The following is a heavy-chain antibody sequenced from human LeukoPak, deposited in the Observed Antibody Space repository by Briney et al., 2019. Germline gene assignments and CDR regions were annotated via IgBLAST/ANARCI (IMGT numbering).Heavy chain of an antibody. J-gene: IGHJ4*02. V-gene: IGHV4-59*12. CDR2: IHHSGST. D-gene: IGHD3-3*02. CDR1: GGSISSYY. Sequence: SETLSLTCTVSGGSISSYYWSWVRQPPGKGLEWIGEIHHSGSTNYNPSLKSRVTISVDNSKNQFSLELNFATAADTAVYYCASLSRKGFDYWGQGTLVTVSA. CDR3: ASLSRKGFDY.